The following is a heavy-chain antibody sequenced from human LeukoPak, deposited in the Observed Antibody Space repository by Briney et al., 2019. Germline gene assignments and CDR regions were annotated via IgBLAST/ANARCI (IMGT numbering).Heavy chain of an antibody. CDR2: MNPNSGNT. CDR1: GYTFTSYD. D-gene: IGHD3-10*01. V-gene: IGHV1-8*01. CDR3: ATAGSGSYYKEFDY. J-gene: IGHJ4*02. Sequence: ASVTVSCTASGYTFTSYDINWVRQATGQGLEWMGWMNPNSGNTGYAQKFQGRVTMTRNTSISTAYMELSSLRSEDTAVYYCATAGSGSYYKEFDYWGQGTLVTVSS.